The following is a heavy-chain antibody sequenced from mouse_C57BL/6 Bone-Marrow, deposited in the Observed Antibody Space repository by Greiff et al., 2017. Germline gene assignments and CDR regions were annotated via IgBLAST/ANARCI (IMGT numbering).Heavy chain of an antibody. Sequence: QVQLQQPGAELVKPGASVKLSCKASGYTFTNYWMHWVKQRPGQGLEWIGMMHPNGGSPDYNEKFKSEATLSVDKSSRTAYMELSSLTSEDSAVYYCERSYDYDGNSMDYWGQGTSVTVSA. CDR1: GYTFTNYW. J-gene: IGHJ4*01. D-gene: IGHD2-4*01. CDR3: ERSYDYDGNSMDY. V-gene: IGHV1-64*01. CDR2: MHPNGGSP.